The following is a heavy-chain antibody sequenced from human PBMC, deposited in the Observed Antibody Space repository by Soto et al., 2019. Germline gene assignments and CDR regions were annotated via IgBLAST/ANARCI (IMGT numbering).Heavy chain of an antibody. D-gene: IGHD4-17*01. J-gene: IGHJ6*02. Sequence: ASVKVSCKASGYTFTSYGISWVRQAPGQGLEWMGWISAYNDNTDYAQNVQGRVTMTTDTSTSTAYLELRSLRSDDTAVYYCARGARVIKYPLDYRHYGMDVWGQGTTVTVSS. CDR3: ARGARVIKYPLDYRHYGMDV. CDR2: ISAYNDNT. CDR1: GYTFTSYG. V-gene: IGHV1-18*01.